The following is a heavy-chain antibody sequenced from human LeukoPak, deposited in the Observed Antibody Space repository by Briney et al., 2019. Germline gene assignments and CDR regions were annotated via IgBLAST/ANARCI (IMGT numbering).Heavy chain of an antibody. CDR3: ARVTKRTYSSSWVEY. D-gene: IGHD6-6*01. Sequence: SETLSLTCTVSDGSINNYYWTWIRQPPGKGLEWIGCIHYSGSTNYNPSLKSRVTISMGTSKKDFSLKLTSVTAADTAMYYCARVTKRTYSSSWVEYWGQGTLVTVSS. V-gene: IGHV4-59*08. CDR2: IHYSGST. J-gene: IGHJ4*02. CDR1: DGSINNYY.